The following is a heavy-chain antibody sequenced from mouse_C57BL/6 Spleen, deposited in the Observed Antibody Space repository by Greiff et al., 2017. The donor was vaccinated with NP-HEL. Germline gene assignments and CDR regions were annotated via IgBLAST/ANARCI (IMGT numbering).Heavy chain of an antibody. CDR2: IYPGDGDT. CDR3: ARTAFYYAMDY. D-gene: IGHD1-2*01. J-gene: IGHJ4*01. CDR1: GYAFSSYW. Sequence: VQLQQSGAELVKPGASVKISCKASGYAFSSYWMNWVKQRPGKGLEWIGQIYPGDGDTNYNGKFKGKATMTVDKSSSTAYMQLSSLTSEDSAVYFCARTAFYYAMDYWGQGTSVTVSS. V-gene: IGHV1-80*01.